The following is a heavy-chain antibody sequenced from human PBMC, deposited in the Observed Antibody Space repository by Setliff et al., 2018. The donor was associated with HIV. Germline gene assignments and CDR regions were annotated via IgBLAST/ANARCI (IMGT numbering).Heavy chain of an antibody. J-gene: IGHJ5*02. D-gene: IGHD3-9*01. Sequence: RASVKVSCKASGGTFSSYAITWVRQAPGQGPEWMGGIIPIYGTPNYAQRFQGRVTITADESTSTAYMDLSSLTSDDTAVYYCATSPRGTYYDILSGRPRGWFDPWGQGTLVTVS. V-gene: IGHV1-69*13. CDR1: GGTFSSYA. CDR2: IIPIYGTP. CDR3: ATSPRGTYYDILSGRPRGWFDP.